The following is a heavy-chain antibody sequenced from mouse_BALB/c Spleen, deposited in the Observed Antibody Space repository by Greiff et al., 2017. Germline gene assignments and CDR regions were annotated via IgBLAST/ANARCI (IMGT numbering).Heavy chain of an antibody. Sequence: EVQGVESGGGLVQPGGSLKLSCAASGFTFSSYGMSWVRQTPDKRLELVATINSGGSYTYYPDSVKGRFTISRDNAKNTLYLQMSSLKSEDTAMYYCARSLYYDYDERAMDYWGQGTSVTVSS. CDR1: GFTFSSYG. CDR2: INSGGSYT. D-gene: IGHD2-4*01. V-gene: IGHV5-6*01. J-gene: IGHJ4*01. CDR3: ARSLYYDYDERAMDY.